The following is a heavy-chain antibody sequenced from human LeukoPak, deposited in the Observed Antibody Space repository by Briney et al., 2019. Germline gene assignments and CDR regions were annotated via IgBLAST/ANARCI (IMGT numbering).Heavy chain of an antibody. Sequence: SETLSLTCTVSSGSISTSNYYWGWVRPPPGKALEWIGNIFYSGSTYYSPSLKSRVTISLDTSRNQFSLKLSSVTAADTAVYYCAGEWNYYAFEIWGQGTMVSVSS. D-gene: IGHD1-7*01. CDR3: AGEWNYYAFEI. J-gene: IGHJ3*02. CDR2: IFYSGST. CDR1: SGSISTSNYY. V-gene: IGHV4-39*07.